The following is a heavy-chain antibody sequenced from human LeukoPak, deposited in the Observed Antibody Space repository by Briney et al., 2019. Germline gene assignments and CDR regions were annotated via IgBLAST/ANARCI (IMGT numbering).Heavy chain of an antibody. CDR3: ARGDSRGYYYTSGFDP. V-gene: IGHV3-74*01. Sequence: GGPLRLSCAASGFTFSNYWMHWFRQAPGKGLVWVSRINSDESSTVYADSVKGRFTISRDNAKNTLHLQMNSLRAEDTAVYYCARGDSRGYYYTSGFDPWGQGTLVTVSS. CDR2: INSDESST. J-gene: IGHJ5*02. CDR1: GFTFSNYW. D-gene: IGHD3-22*01.